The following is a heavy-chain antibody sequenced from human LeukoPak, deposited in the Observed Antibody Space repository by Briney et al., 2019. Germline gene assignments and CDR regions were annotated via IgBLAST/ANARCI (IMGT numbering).Heavy chain of an antibody. CDR3: AKDRGIAVAGYFDY. CDR1: GFTFSSYG. D-gene: IGHD6-19*01. V-gene: IGHV3-30*18. CDR2: ISYGGSNK. Sequence: AGGSLRLSCAASGFTFSSYGMRWVRQAPGKGLEWVAVISYGGSNKYYADSVKGRFTISRDNSKNTLYLQMNSLRAEDTAVYYCAKDRGIAVAGYFDYWGQGTLVTASS. J-gene: IGHJ4*02.